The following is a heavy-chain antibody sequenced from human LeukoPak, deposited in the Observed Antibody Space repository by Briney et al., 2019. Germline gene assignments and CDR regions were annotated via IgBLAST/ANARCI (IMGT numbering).Heavy chain of an antibody. J-gene: IGHJ4*02. CDR3: ARADYGSGTYFDY. Sequence: PGGSLTLSCAASGFTFSSYAMSWVRQAPGKGLEWVSVIYSGGSTYYADSVKGRFTISRDNSKNTLYLQMNSLRAEDTAVYYCARADYGSGTYFDYWGQGTLVTVSS. CDR2: IYSGGST. CDR1: GFTFSSYA. V-gene: IGHV3-53*01. D-gene: IGHD3-10*01.